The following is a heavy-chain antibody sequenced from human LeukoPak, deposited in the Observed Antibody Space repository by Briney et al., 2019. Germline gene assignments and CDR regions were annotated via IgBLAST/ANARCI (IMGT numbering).Heavy chain of an antibody. CDR2: IIPIFSTA. V-gene: IGHV1-69*05. Sequence: GVSVKGSCKASGGTFSSYAISWVRQAPGQGLEWMGGIIPIFSTANYAQKFQGRVTITTDESTSTAYMELSSLRSEDTAVYYCARVGRESDWFDPWGQGTLVTVSS. D-gene: IGHD3-16*01. CDR1: GGTFSSYA. CDR3: ARVGRESDWFDP. J-gene: IGHJ5*02.